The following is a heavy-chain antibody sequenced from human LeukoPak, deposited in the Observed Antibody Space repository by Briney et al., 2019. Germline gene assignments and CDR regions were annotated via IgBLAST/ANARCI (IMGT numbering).Heavy chain of an antibody. Sequence: GGSLRLSCAASGFTFSSYAMHWVRQAPGKGLEWVAVISNDGSNKYYADSVKGRFTISRDNAKNSLYLQMNSLRAEDTAVYYCARGYGQLADFDYWGQGTLVTVSS. CDR2: ISNDGSNK. CDR1: GFTFSSYA. V-gene: IGHV3-30-3*01. D-gene: IGHD5-18*01. CDR3: ARGYGQLADFDY. J-gene: IGHJ4*02.